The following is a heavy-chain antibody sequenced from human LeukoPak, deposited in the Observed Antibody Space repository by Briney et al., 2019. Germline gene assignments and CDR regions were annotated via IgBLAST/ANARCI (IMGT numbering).Heavy chain of an antibody. CDR1: GGSIGSYY. D-gene: IGHD3-10*01. CDR3: ARDGSDAFDI. J-gene: IGHJ3*02. CDR2: IYYSGST. Sequence: PSETLSLTCTVSGGSIGSYYWSWIRQHPGKGLEWIGYIYYSGSTYYNPSLKSRVTISVDTSKNQFSLKLSSVTAADTAVYYCARDGSDAFDIWGQGTMVTVSS. V-gene: IGHV4-31*03.